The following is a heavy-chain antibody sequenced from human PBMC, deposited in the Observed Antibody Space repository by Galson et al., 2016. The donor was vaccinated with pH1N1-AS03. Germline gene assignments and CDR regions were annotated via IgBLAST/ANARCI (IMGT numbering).Heavy chain of an antibody. V-gene: IGHV3-73*01. J-gene: IGHJ4*02. CDR1: GFTFSASN. CDR3: TRKGPTIGDDFDY. CDR2: IRTRDNNYAT. Sequence: SLRLSCAASGFTFSASNIHWARQASGKGLEWVGRIRTRDNNYATEYTASVRGRITISRDDSKNTAYLQMNSRKTEETAAYYCTRKGPTIGDDFDYWGQGTLVTVSS. D-gene: IGHD2-21*02.